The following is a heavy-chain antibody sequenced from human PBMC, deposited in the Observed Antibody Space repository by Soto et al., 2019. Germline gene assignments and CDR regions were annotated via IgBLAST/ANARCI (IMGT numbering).Heavy chain of an antibody. CDR3: ARVDDFWSGYLLDY. V-gene: IGHV1-18*01. Sequence: ASVKVSCKASGYTFTSYGISWVRQAPGQGLEWMGWISAYNGNTNYAQKLQGRVTMTTDTSTSTAYMELRSLRSDDTAVYYCARVDDFWSGYLLDYWQQRTLVTVSS. CDR1: GYTFTSYG. D-gene: IGHD3-3*01. CDR2: ISAYNGNT. J-gene: IGHJ4*02.